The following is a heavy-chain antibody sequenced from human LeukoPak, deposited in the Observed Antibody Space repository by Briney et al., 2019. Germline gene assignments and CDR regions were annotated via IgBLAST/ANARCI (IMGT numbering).Heavy chain of an antibody. Sequence: SETLSLTCAVYGGSFSGYYWSWIRQPPGKGLEWIGEINHSGSTNYNPSLKSRVTISIDTSKNQVSLKLTSVTATDTAVYYCARHNPYFDYWGQGTLVTVSS. CDR2: INHSGST. V-gene: IGHV4-34*01. CDR1: GGSFSGYY. D-gene: IGHD1-14*01. CDR3: ARHNPYFDY. J-gene: IGHJ4*02.